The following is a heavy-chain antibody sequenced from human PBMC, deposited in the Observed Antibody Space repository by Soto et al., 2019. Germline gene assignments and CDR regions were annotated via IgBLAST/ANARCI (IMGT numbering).Heavy chain of an antibody. V-gene: IGHV4-61*01. D-gene: IGHD3-22*01. CDR2: ISYTGST. CDR1: GGSVSSGSYY. J-gene: IGHJ4*02. CDR3: ARDGTYYYDSSGPYTND. Sequence: QVQLQESGPGLVKPSETLSLTCTVSGGSVSSGSYYWSWIRQPPGKGLEWIGFISYTGSTNYNPSLKSRVTISVDTSKNQFSLKLNSVTAADTAVYYCARDGTYYYDSSGPYTNDWGQGTLVTVSS.